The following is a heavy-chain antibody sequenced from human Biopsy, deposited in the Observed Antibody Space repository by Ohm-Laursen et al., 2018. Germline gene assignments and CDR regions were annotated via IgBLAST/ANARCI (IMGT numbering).Heavy chain of an antibody. Sequence: GSLRLSCTATGFPFSRSVMHWVRQAPGKGLMWVSRIHGDERSATYAEPVKGRFTISRDNAKNTLHLQMNSLRAEDTAVYYCTGDSGGLGDYWGQGTLVTVSS. J-gene: IGHJ4*02. CDR3: TGDSGGLGDY. D-gene: IGHD2-8*02. V-gene: IGHV3-74*03. CDR2: IHGDERSA. CDR1: GFPFSRSV.